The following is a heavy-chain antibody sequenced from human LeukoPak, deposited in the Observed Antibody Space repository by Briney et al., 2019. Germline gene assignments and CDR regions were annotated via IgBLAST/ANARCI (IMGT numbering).Heavy chain of an antibody. CDR1: GFTFSSYW. D-gene: IGHD4-23*01. CDR3: ARDYCGGNNLCFADF. CDR2: IKSDGSNT. J-gene: IGHJ4*02. Sequence: PGGSLRLSCVASGFTFSSYWMHWVRQAPGKGLVWVSRIKSDGSNTSYADSVKGRFTISRDNAKKTLYLQMNSLRAEDTAVYYCARDYCGGNNLCFADFWGQGTLVTVSS. V-gene: IGHV3-74*01.